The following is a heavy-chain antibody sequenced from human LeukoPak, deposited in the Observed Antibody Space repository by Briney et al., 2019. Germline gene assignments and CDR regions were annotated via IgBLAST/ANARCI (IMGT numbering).Heavy chain of an antibody. CDR1: GFTFSSYG. CDR3: ARAPGRPPSPWYFDY. V-gene: IGHV3-33*01. D-gene: IGHD1-14*01. J-gene: IGHJ4*02. Sequence: PGGSLRLSCAASGFTFSSYGMHWVRQAPGKGLEWVAVIWYDGSNKYYADSVKGRFTISRDNSKNTLYLQMNSLRAEDTAVYYCARAPGRPPSPWYFDYWGQGTLVTVSS. CDR2: IWYDGSNK.